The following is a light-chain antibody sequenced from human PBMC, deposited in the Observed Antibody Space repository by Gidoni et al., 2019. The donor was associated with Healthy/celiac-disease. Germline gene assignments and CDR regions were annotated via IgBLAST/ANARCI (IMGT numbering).Light chain of an antibody. CDR2: AAY. CDR3: QQSYSTPQ. J-gene: IGKJ1*01. Sequence: DIQMTQSPSSLSASVGDRVTITCRASQSISSYLNWYQQKPGKAPKLLIYAAYSLQGGVPSRFSGSGSATDVTLTISSLQPEDFATYYCQQSYSTPQFGQGTKVEIK. V-gene: IGKV1-39*01. CDR1: QSISSY.